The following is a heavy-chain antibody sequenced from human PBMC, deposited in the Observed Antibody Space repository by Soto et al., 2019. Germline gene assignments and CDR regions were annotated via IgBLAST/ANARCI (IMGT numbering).Heavy chain of an antibody. CDR2: IVVGSGNT. J-gene: IGHJ4*02. CDR3: AAESIAVAGTLDY. D-gene: IGHD6-19*01. V-gene: IGHV1-58*01. CDR1: GFTFTSSA. Sequence: ASVKVSFKASGFTFTSSAVQWVRQARGQRLEWIGWIVVGSGNTNYAQKFQERVTITRDMSTSTAYMELSSLRSEDTAVYYCAAESIAVAGTLDYWGQGTLVTVSS.